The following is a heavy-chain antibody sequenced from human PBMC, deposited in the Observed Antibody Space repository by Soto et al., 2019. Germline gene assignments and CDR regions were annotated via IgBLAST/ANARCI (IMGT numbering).Heavy chain of an antibody. Sequence: QVQLVESGGGEVQPGRSLRLSCAASGFTFSSYAMHWVRQAPGKGLEWVAVISYDGSNKYYADSVKGRFTISRDNSKNTLYLQMNSLRAEDTAVYYCARGEGYFDYWGQGTLVTVSS. V-gene: IGHV3-30-3*01. CDR2: ISYDGSNK. CDR1: GFTFSSYA. J-gene: IGHJ4*02. CDR3: ARGEGYFDY.